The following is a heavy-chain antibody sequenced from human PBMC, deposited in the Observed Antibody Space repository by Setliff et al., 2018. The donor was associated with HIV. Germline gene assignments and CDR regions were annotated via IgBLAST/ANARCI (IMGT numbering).Heavy chain of an antibody. CDR2: IDPVNGET. CDR3: ATSRVVRRVPLPFDY. Sequence: ASVKVSCKASRYTFTDYYIHWVQQAPGKGLERMGRIDPVNGETTYAENFQGRVAITADTSTDTAYLKLSSLKSDDTAVYYCATSRVVRRVPLPFDYWGQGTRVTVSS. V-gene: IGHV1-69-2*01. D-gene: IGHD3-10*01. CDR1: RYTFTDYY. J-gene: IGHJ4*01.